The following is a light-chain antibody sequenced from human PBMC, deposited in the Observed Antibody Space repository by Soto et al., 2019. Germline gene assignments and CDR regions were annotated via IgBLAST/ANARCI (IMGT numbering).Light chain of an antibody. CDR2: GNI. J-gene: IGLJ1*01. CDR3: QSYDKSLSGYV. V-gene: IGLV1-40*01. CDR1: SSNIGADWD. Sequence: QSVLTQPPSVSGAPGQRVSISCTGSSSNIGADWDVHWYQQLPGTAPKLLIHGNINRASVVPDRFSGSKSGTSASLAIRGRQADDEADYYCQSYDKSLSGYVFGTGTKVNVL.